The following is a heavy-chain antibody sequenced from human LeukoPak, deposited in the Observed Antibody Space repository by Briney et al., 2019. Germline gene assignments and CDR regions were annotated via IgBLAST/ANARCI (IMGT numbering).Heavy chain of an antibody. D-gene: IGHD3-22*01. CDR3: AKAGSSGYYHYYFDY. V-gene: IGHV3-23*01. J-gene: IGHJ4*02. CDR2: ISGSGGST. Sequence: GGSLRLSCAASGFTFSSYAMSWVRQAPGKGLEWVSAISGSGGSTYYADSVKGRFTISRDNSKNTLYLQMNSLRAEDTAVYYCAKAGSSGYYHYYFDYWGQGTLVTVSS. CDR1: GFTFSSYA.